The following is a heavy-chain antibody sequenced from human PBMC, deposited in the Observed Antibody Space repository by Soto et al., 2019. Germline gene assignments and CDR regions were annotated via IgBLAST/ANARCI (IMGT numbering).Heavy chain of an antibody. J-gene: IGHJ2*01. CDR2: IFHSGSP. D-gene: IGHD4-17*01. CDR1: GGSISSGNDS. CDR3: ARDLHDYGDWYFDL. V-gene: IGHV4-30-2*01. Sequence: QLRLQESGSGLVKPSQTLSLTCAVSGGSISSGNDSWSWIRQPPGKGLEWIGYIFHSGSPYYNPSLKRRVPISVDRSKTQFSLRLSSVTAADTAVYYCARDLHDYGDWYFDLWGRGTLVTVSS.